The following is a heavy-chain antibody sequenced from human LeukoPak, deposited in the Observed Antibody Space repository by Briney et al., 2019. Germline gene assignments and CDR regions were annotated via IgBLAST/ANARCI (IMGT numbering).Heavy chain of an antibody. CDR2: IIPIFGTA. CDR1: GGTFSSYA. D-gene: IGHD1-26*01. J-gene: IGHJ4*02. V-gene: IGHV1-69*06. Sequence: GASVKVSCKASGGTFSSYAISWVRQAPGQGLEWMGGIIPIFGTANYAQKFQGRVTITADKSTSTAYMELSSLRSEDTAVYYCARSKDVKVGATLLDYWGQGTLVTVSS. CDR3: ARSKDVKVGATLLDY.